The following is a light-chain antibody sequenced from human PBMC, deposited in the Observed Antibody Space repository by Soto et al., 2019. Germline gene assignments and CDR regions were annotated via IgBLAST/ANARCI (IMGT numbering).Light chain of an antibody. CDR1: QSISIW. CDR2: KTS. Sequence: DIHMTQSPSTLSASVRDRVTITCRASQSISIWLAWYQQKPGKAPNLLIYKTSSLETGVPSRFSGSGSGTEFTLTISSLQTDDFATYYCQHWNDYSWTFGQGTKVEVK. CDR3: QHWNDYSWT. V-gene: IGKV1-5*03. J-gene: IGKJ1*01.